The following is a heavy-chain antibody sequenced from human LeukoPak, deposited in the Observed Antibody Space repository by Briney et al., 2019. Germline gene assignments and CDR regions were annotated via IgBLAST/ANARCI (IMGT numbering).Heavy chain of an antibody. V-gene: IGHV3-23*01. CDR3: AEVGYYDSSGYYYPLEYFDY. J-gene: IGHJ4*02. Sequence: GGSLRLSCAASGFTFSSYAMSWVRQAPGKGLEWVSAISGSGGSTYYADSVEGRFTISRDNSKNTLYLQMNSLRAEDTAVYYCAEVGYYDSSGYYYPLEYFDYWGQGTLVTVSS. CDR2: ISGSGGST. CDR1: GFTFSSYA. D-gene: IGHD3-22*01.